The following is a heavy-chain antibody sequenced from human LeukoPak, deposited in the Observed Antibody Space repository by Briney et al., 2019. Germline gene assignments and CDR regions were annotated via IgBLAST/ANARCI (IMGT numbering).Heavy chain of an antibody. CDR3: ATWPRSPCGDLNFDY. J-gene: IGHJ4*02. D-gene: IGHD4-17*01. CDR2: ISYDGSNK. Sequence: GGSLRLSCAASGFTFSSYGMHWVRQAPGKGLEWVAVISYDGSNKYYADSVKGRFTISRDNSKNTLYLQMNSLRAEDTAVYYCATWPRSPCGDLNFDYWGQGTLVTVSS. CDR1: GFTFSSYG. V-gene: IGHV3-30*03.